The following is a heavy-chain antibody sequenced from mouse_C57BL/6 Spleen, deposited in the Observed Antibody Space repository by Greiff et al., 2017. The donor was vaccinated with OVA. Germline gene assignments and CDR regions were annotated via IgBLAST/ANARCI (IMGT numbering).Heavy chain of an antibody. CDR1: GFTFSSYA. CDR3: ARALTGFAY. V-gene: IGHV5-4*03. CDR2: ISDGGSYT. D-gene: IGHD4-1*01. J-gene: IGHJ3*01. Sequence: EVKLVESGGGLVKPGGSLKLSCAASGFTFSSYAMSWVRQTPEKRLEWVATISDGGSYTYYPDNVKGRFTISRDNAKNNLYLQVSHLKSEDTAMYYCARALTGFAYWGQGTLVTVSA.